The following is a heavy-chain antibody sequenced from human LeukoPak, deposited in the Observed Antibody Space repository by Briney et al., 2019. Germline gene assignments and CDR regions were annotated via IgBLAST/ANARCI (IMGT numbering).Heavy chain of an antibody. CDR3: ARGNPLWRTKLELPNDY. Sequence: ASVKVSCKASGYTFTSYYMHWVRQAPGQGLEWMGIINLSGGSTSYAQKFQGRVTMTRDTSTSTVYMELSSLRSEDTAVYYCARGNPLWRTKLELPNDYWGQGTLVTVSS. CDR1: GYTFTSYY. D-gene: IGHD1-7*01. J-gene: IGHJ4*02. CDR2: INLSGGST. V-gene: IGHV1-46*01.